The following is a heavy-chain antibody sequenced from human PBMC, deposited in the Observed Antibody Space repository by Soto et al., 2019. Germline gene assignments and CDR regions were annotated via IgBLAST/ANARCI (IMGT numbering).Heavy chain of an antibody. CDR2: IKSKTDGGTT. CDR3: TTEGPRYCSGGSCYGLDY. J-gene: IGHJ4*01. V-gene: IGHV3-15*01. D-gene: IGHD2-15*01. Sequence: GGNLGLCCAASGFTCSHAWMSWVGQAPGKGLEWVGRIKSKTDGGTTDYAAPVKGRFTISSDDSKDTLYLQMNSLKTEDTAVYYCTTEGPRYCSGGSCYGLDYCGHGT. CDR1: GFTCSHAW.